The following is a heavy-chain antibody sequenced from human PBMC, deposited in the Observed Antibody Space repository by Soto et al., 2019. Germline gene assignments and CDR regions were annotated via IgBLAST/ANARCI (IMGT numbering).Heavy chain of an antibody. D-gene: IGHD5-12*01. Sequence: QVQLVQSGAEVKKPGSSVKVSCKASGGTFSSYAISWVRQAPGQGLEWMGGIIPIFGTANYAQKFQGRVTLTADESTSTDYMELSRLRSEDTAVYYCARVSAHTDGYNYYFDYWGQGTLVTVSS. V-gene: IGHV1-69*01. CDR1: GGTFSSYA. J-gene: IGHJ4*02. CDR3: ARVSAHTDGYNYYFDY. CDR2: IIPIFGTA.